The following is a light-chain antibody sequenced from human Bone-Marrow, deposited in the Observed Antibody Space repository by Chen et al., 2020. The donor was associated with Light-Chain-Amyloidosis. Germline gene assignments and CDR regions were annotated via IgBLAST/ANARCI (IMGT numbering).Light chain of an antibody. Sequence: SYELTQPPSVSVSPGQTARITCSGDDLPTKYAYWYQQEPGQAPVLVIHRDTERPSGISERFSGSSSGTTPTLTISGVQAEDEADYHCQSADSSGTYEVIFGGGTKLTVL. J-gene: IGLJ2*01. CDR1: DLPTKY. CDR3: QSADSSGTYEVI. V-gene: IGLV3-25*03. CDR2: RDT.